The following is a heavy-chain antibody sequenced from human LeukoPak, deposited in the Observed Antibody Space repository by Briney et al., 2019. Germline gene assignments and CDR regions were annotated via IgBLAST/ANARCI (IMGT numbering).Heavy chain of an antibody. CDR1: GFTFSNYW. V-gene: IGHV3-74*01. D-gene: IGHD2-2*01. Sequence: GGSLRLSCAASGFTFSNYWMHWVRQAPGKGLVWVSRIDSDGSRTSYADSVKGRFTISRDNAKNTVYLQMNSLRGEDTALYYCAACTSTSCRDYWGQGTLVTVSS. CDR2: IDSDGSRT. J-gene: IGHJ4*02. CDR3: AACTSTSCRDY.